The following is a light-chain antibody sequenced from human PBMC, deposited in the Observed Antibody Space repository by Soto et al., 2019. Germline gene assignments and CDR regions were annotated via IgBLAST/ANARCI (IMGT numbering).Light chain of an antibody. CDR1: ESPSGY. V-gene: IGKV3-11*01. CDR3: QQGSTWPT. Sequence: EIVMTQSPVTLSVSPGESATLSCRASESPSGYLAWYQQRPGQAPRLLIYDASSRANGIPARFTGSGSGTDFSLTISSLEPEDFAVYYCQQGSTWPTFGQGTKVDIK. J-gene: IGKJ1*01. CDR2: DAS.